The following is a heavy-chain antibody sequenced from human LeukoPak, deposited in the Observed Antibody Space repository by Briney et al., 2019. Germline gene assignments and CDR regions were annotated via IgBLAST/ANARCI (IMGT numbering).Heavy chain of an antibody. CDR3: ASSAYCGGDCYSAPDYYYYGMDV. V-gene: IGHV4-31*03. Sequence: SETLSLTCTVSGGSISSGGYYWSWIRQHPGKGLEWIGYIYYGGSTYYNPSLKSRVTISVDRSKNQFSLKLSSVTAADTAVYYCASSAYCGGDCYSAPDYYYYGMDVWGQGTTVTVSS. J-gene: IGHJ6*02. CDR1: GGSISSGGYY. D-gene: IGHD2-21*02. CDR2: IYYGGST.